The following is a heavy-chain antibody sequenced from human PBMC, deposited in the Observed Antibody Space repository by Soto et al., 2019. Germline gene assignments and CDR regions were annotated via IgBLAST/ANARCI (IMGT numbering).Heavy chain of an antibody. CDR1: GYTFTSYA. CDR3: ARSRVVVAAIWNY. Sequence: ASVKVSCKASGYTFTSYAMHWVRQAPGQRLEWMGWINAGNGNTKYPQKFQGRVTITRDTSASTAYMELSSLRSEDTAVYYCARSRVVVAAIWNYWGQGTLVTVSS. J-gene: IGHJ4*02. D-gene: IGHD2-15*01. V-gene: IGHV1-3*01. CDR2: INAGNGNT.